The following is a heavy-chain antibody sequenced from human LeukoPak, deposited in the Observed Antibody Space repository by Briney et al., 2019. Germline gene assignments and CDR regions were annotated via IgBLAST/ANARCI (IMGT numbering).Heavy chain of an antibody. J-gene: IGHJ5*02. CDR3: AKSRYCSSTSCYRGWFDP. Sequence: PGGSLRLSCAASGFTFSSYAMSWVRQAPGKGLEWVSAISGSGGSTYYADSVKGRFTISRDNSKNTLYLQMNSLRAEDTAVYYCAKSRYCSSTSCYRGWFDPWGQGTLVTVS. CDR1: GFTFSSYA. V-gene: IGHV3-23*01. CDR2: ISGSGGST. D-gene: IGHD2-2*01.